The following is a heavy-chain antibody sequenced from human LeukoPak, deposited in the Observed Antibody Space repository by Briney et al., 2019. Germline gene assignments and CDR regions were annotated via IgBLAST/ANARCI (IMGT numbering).Heavy chain of an antibody. V-gene: IGHV1-18*01. CDR1: GYTFTSYG. J-gene: IGHJ5*02. CDR3: ARRVTTFNWFDP. D-gene: IGHD2-21*02. CDR2: ISAYNGNT. Sequence: ASVKVSCKASGYTFTSYGISWVRQAPGQGLEWMGWISAYNGNTNYAQKLQGRVTMTTDTSTSTAYMELRSLGSDDTAVYYCARRVTTFNWFDPWGQGTLVTVSS.